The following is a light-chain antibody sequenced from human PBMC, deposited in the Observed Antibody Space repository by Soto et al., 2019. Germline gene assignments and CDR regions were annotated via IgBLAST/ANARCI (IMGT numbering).Light chain of an antibody. CDR2: DVS. V-gene: IGLV2-11*01. CDR1: SSDVGGYNY. J-gene: IGLJ2*01. CDR3: SSYAGSNNFEVV. Sequence: QSALTQPRSVSGSPGQSVTISCTGTSSDVGGYNYVSWYQQHPGKAPKVMIYDVSERPSGVPDRFSGSKSGNTASLTISGLQAEDEADYYCSSYAGSNNFEVVFGGGTKLTVL.